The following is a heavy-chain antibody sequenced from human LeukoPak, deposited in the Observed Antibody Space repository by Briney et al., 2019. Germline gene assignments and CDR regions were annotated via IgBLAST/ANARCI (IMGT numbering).Heavy chain of an antibody. Sequence: GGSLRLSCVTSGXTFTSYDFNWVRQAPGKGLEWVSYISNGGGTIYYADSVKGRFTISRDNAKNSVFLQMNTLRAEDTAVYYWARDGYMFGSDYWGQGTLVTVSS. D-gene: IGHD3-10*02. CDR2: ISNGGGTI. CDR3: ARDGYMFGSDY. CDR1: GXTFTSYD. V-gene: IGHV3-48*03. J-gene: IGHJ4*02.